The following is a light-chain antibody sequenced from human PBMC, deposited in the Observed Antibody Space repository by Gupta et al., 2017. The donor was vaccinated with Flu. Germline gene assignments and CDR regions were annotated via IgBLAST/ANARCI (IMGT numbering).Light chain of an antibody. Sequence: SYELTQPPSVSASPGQTASLTCSGDKLGDKYACWYQQKPGQSPVLVIYQSSKRPSGNPERFSGSTSGNTATLTISGTQALDEADYYCQAWDSSTYVFGTGTKVTVL. V-gene: IGLV3-1*01. J-gene: IGLJ1*01. CDR3: QAWDSSTYV. CDR2: QSS. CDR1: KLGDKY.